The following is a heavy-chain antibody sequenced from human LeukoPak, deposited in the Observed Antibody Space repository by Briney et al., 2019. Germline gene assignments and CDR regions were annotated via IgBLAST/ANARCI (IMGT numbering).Heavy chain of an antibody. D-gene: IGHD4-4*01. V-gene: IGHV4-34*01. CDR2: INHSGST. CDR3: ARGTMTTVRHFDY. J-gene: IGHJ4*02. Sequence: SETLSLTCAVYGGSFSGYYWSWIRQPPGKGPEWIGEINHSGSTNYNPSLKSRVTISVDTSKNQFSLKLSSVTAADTAVYYCARGTMTTVRHFDYWGQGTLVTVSS. CDR1: GGSFSGYY.